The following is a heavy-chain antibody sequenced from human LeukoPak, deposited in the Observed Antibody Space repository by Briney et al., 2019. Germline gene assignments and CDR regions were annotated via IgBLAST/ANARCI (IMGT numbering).Heavy chain of an antibody. V-gene: IGHV4-34*01. CDR2: INHSGST. CDR3: ARSYYYDSSGYSFYYYYGMDV. Sequence: PSETLSLTCAVYGGSFSGYYWSWIRQPPGKGLEWIGKINHSGSTNYNPSLKSRVTISVDTSKNQFSLKLSSVTAADTAVYYCARSYYYDSSGYSFYYYYGMDVWGQGTTVTVSS. D-gene: IGHD3-22*01. J-gene: IGHJ6*02. CDR1: GGSFSGYY.